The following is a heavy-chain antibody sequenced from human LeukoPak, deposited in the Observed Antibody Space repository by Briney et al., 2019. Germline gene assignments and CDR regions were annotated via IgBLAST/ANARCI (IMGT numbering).Heavy chain of an antibody. CDR2: ISGSGYST. Sequence: GGSLRLSCVASGFTFNNYAMTWVRQAPGKGLEWVSAISGSGYSTYYADSVKGRFTISRDNSKNTLYLQMNSLRAEDTALYFCAQWSRYFDYWGQGTLVTVSS. J-gene: IGHJ4*02. CDR1: GFTFNNYA. CDR3: AQWSRYFDY. V-gene: IGHV3-23*01. D-gene: IGHD1-26*01.